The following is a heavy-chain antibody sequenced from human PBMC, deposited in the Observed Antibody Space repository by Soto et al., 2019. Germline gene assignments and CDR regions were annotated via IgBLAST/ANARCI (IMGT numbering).Heavy chain of an antibody. V-gene: IGHV3-23*01. CDR1: GFTFNRYA. J-gene: IGHJ4*02. D-gene: IGHD3-10*01. Sequence: PGGSLRLSCAASGFTFNRYAMSWVRQAPGKGLEWVSSISDSGDSTYYADSLKGRFTISRDQSQNTLYLQMNTLRAEDTAIYYCAKDIVFYGSGKNDKSFDCWGQGTLVTVSS. CDR3: AKDIVFYGSGKNDKSFDC. CDR2: ISDSGDST.